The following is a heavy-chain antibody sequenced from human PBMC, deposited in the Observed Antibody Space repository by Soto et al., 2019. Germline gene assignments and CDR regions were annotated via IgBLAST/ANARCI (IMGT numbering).Heavy chain of an antibody. D-gene: IGHD5-12*01. J-gene: IGHJ6*02. CDR3: ARGTGEGGYDLDYYYGMDV. CDR1: GGTFSSYA. CDR2: IIPIFGTA. Sequence: SVKVSCKASGGTFSSYAISWVRQAPGQGLEWMGGIIPIFGTANYAQKFQGRVTITADESTSTAYMKLSSLRSEDTAVYYCARGTGEGGYDLDYYYGMDVWGQGTTVTVSS. V-gene: IGHV1-69*13.